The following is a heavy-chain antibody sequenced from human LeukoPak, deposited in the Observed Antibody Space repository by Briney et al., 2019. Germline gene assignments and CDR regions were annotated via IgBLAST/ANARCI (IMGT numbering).Heavy chain of an antibody. J-gene: IGHJ4*02. CDR3: ATKSGGYFMY. V-gene: IGHV1-46*01. CDR2: INPSGGST. Sequence: ASVNVSCKASGYTFTSYYMHWARQAPGQGLEWMGIINPSGGSTSYAQKFQGRVTMTRDTSISAAYMELSSLTSDDTAVYYCATKSGGYFMYWGQGTLVTVSS. CDR1: GYTFTSYY. D-gene: IGHD3-22*01.